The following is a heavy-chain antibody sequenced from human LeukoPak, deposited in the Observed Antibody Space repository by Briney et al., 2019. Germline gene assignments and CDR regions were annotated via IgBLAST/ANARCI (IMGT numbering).Heavy chain of an antibody. CDR1: GYTFTGYY. CDR2: INPNSGGT. CDR3: ARERDIVVVTAISWYFDL. D-gene: IGHD2-21*02. J-gene: IGHJ2*01. Sequence: ASVKVSCKASGYTFTGYYMHWVRQAPGQGLEWTGWINPNSGGTNYAQEFQGRVTMTRDTSISTAYMELSRLRSDDTAVYYCARERDIVVVTAISWYFDLWGRGTLVTVSS. V-gene: IGHV1-2*02.